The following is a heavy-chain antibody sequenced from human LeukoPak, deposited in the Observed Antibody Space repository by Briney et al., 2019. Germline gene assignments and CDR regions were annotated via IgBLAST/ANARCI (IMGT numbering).Heavy chain of an antibody. CDR2: IYTSGST. CDR3: ARDRGGELELDRGWFDP. V-gene: IGHV4-4*07. J-gene: IGHJ5*02. Sequence: SETLSLTCAVSGGSISSYYWSWIRQPAGKGLEWIGRIYTSGSTNYNPSLKSRVTMSVDTSKNQFSLKLSSVTAADTAVYYCARDRGGELELDRGWFDPWGQGTLVTVSS. CDR1: GGSISSYY. D-gene: IGHD1-7*01.